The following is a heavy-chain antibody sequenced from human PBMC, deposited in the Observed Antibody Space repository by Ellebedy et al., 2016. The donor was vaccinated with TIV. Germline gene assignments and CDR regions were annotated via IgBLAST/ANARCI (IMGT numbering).Heavy chain of an antibody. Sequence: GESLKISCEASGYSFISYWIGWVRQMPGKGLEWMGIIYPGDSDTRYSPSFQGQFTISADKSIRTAYLQWSSLKASDTAIYYCARHRGYDSSGYYPIYWGQGTLVTVSS. CDR3: ARHRGYDSSGYYPIY. V-gene: IGHV5-51*01. CDR2: IYPGDSDT. CDR1: GYSFISYW. J-gene: IGHJ4*02. D-gene: IGHD3-22*01.